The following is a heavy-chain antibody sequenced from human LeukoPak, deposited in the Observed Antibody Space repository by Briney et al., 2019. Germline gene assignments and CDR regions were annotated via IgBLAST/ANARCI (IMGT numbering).Heavy chain of an antibody. V-gene: IGHV1-69*13. J-gene: IGHJ6*02. CDR2: IIPIFGTA. D-gene: IGHD3-9*01. CDR3: ARYENHYDINYYGMDV. CDR1: VYTSTSYY. Sequence: SVKVSCKASVYTSTSYYMHWVRQAPGQGLEWMGGIIPIFGTANYAQKFQGRVTITAGESTSTAYMELSSLRSEDTAVYYCARYENHYDINYYGMDVWGQGTTVTVSS.